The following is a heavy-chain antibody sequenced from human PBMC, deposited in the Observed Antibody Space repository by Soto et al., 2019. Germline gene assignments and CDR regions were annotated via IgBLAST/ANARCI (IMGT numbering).Heavy chain of an antibody. CDR1: GFTFISYG. Sequence: GGSLRLSCAAAGFTFISYGMHWVRQAPGKGLEWVAVIWYDGSNKYYADSVKGRFTISRDNSKNTLYLQMNSLRAEDTAVYYCAREGLNSSSWYLNWFEPRDLGTLVLVS. D-gene: IGHD6-13*01. CDR2: IWYDGSNK. J-gene: IGHJ5*02. CDR3: AREGLNSSSWYLNWFEP. V-gene: IGHV3-33*01.